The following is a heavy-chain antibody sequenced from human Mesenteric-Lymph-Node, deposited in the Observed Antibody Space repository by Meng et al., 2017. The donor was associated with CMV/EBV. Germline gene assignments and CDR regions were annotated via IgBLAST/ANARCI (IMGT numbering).Heavy chain of an antibody. Sequence: GESLKISCAASGFTFSSCEMKWVRQAPGKGLEWVSYFSRSGSSIYYAESVKGRFTISRDNSKNTLSLLMSSLRPEDTAVYYCVSPRSTYCTISSCYSAGFDYWAQGTRVTVSS. J-gene: IGHJ4*02. V-gene: IGHV3-48*03. CDR1: GFTFSSCE. CDR2: FSRSGSSI. D-gene: IGHD2-2*02. CDR3: VSPRSTYCTISSCYSAGFDY.